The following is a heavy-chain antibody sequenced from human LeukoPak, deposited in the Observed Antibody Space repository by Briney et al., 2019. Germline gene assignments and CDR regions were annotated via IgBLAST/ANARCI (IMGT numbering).Heavy chain of an antibody. CDR3: ATSPSIAVAGLYYLDY. V-gene: IGHV1-69*06. D-gene: IGHD6-19*01. J-gene: IGHJ4*02. CDR1: GVTFDSYT. Sequence: SVKVSCKASGVTFDSYTFAWVRQAPGQGLEWMGGAIPLFGSGNNAQKFQGRVTITVDKSTTTAYMELSSLTSDDTAIYYCATSPSIAVAGLYYLDYWGQGTLVTVSS. CDR2: AIPLFGSG.